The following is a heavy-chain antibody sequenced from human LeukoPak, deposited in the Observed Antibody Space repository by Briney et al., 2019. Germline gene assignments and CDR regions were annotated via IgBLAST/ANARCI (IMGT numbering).Heavy chain of an antibody. CDR2: IRGSGGST. Sequence: GGCLRLSCAASGFTFSSDAMSWVRQAPGEWLEWASAIRGSGGSTYYADSVKGRFTISRDHSKNTLYLQMNSLRAEDTAVYYCASMVQGVISPYYFDYWGQGTLVTVSS. D-gene: IGHD3-10*01. V-gene: IGHV3-23*01. CDR1: GFTFSSDA. J-gene: IGHJ4*02. CDR3: ASMVQGVISPYYFDY.